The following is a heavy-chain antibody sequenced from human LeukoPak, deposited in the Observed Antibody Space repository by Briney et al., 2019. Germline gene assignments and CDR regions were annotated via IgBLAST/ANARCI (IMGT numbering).Heavy chain of an antibody. CDR3: ARACSSTSCYSGVPFDH. Sequence: GGSLRLSCAASGFTFSDYYMGWIRQAPGKGLEWVSYITTSGGTIYYADSVKGRFTISRDNAKNSVYLQMNSLRAEDTAVYYCARACSSTSCYSGVPFDHWGQGTLVTVSS. CDR1: GFTFSDYY. CDR2: ITTSGGTI. J-gene: IGHJ4*02. V-gene: IGHV3-11*01. D-gene: IGHD2-2*02.